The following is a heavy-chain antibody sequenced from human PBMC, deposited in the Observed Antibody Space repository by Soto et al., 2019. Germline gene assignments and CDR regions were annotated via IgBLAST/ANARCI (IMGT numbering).Heavy chain of an antibody. CDR3: ARDPRIAARPINWYFDL. V-gene: IGHV3-74*01. Sequence: EVQLVESGGGLVQPGGSLRLSCAASGFTFSSYWMHWVRQAPGKGLVWVSRINSDGSSTSYADSVKGRFTISRDNAKNTLYLQMNSVRAEDTAVYYCARDPRIAARPINWYFDLWGRGTLVTVSS. D-gene: IGHD6-6*01. CDR1: GFTFSSYW. CDR2: INSDGSST. J-gene: IGHJ2*01.